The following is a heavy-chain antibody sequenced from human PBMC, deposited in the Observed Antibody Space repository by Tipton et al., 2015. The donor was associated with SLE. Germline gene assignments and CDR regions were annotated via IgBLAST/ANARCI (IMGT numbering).Heavy chain of an antibody. Sequence: GSLRLSCVVSGFSFSTYWMSWVRQAPGKGLEWVANIKEDGSEKHYVDSVRGRFTISRDNAKNSLFLQMNSLRDEDTAVYYCARVEPRAVGVYGMDVWGQGTTVTVSS. V-gene: IGHV3-7*01. CDR3: ARVEPRAVGVYGMDV. J-gene: IGHJ6*02. CDR1: GFSFSTYW. CDR2: IKEDGSEK. D-gene: IGHD1-26*01.